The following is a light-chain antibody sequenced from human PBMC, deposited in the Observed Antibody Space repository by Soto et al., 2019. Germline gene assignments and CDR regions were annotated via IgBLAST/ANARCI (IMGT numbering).Light chain of an antibody. CDR3: QSYDSSLSGYV. CDR2: GNS. V-gene: IGLV1-40*01. Sequence: QSVLTQPPSASGSPGQSVTISCTGTSSDVGAYDYVSWYQQLPGTAPKLLIYGNSNRPSGVPDRFSGSKSGTSASLAITGLQAEDEADYYCQSYDSSLSGYVFGTGTKVTVL. J-gene: IGLJ1*01. CDR1: SSDVGAYDY.